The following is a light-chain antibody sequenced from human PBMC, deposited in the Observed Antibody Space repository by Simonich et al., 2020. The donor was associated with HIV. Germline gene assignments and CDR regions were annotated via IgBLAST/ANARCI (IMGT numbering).Light chain of an antibody. J-gene: IGKJ2*01. CDR2: WAS. CDR3: QQYYDTPYT. V-gene: IGKV4-1*01. CDR1: QSVLYSSNNKNY. Sequence: DIVMTQSPDSLAVSLGERASINCRSGQSVLYSSNNKNYLAWYKQKPGQPPKLLIYWASTREYGVPDRFSGSGSGTDFNLTISSLQAEDVAVYYCQQYYDTPYTFGQGTKLEIK.